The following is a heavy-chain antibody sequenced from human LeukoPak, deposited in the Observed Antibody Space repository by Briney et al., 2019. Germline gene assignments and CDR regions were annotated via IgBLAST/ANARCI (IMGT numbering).Heavy chain of an antibody. CDR1: GFTFSSYW. J-gene: IGHJ6*03. D-gene: IGHD2-15*01. V-gene: IGHV3-7*01. Sequence: GGSLRLSCAASGFTFSSYWMSWVRQAPGKGLEWVANIKQDGSEKYYVDSVKGRFTISRDNAKNSLYLQMNSLRAEDTAVYYCARVFRSSSLTYHYYYMDVWGKGTTVTVSS. CDR3: ARVFRSSSLTYHYYYMDV. CDR2: IKQDGSEK.